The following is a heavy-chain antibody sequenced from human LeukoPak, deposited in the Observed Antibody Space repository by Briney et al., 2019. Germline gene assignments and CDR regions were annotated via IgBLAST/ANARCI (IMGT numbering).Heavy chain of an antibody. CDR1: GGTFSSYA. Sequence: ASVKVSCKASGGTFSSYAISWVRQAPGQGLEWMGGIIPIFGTANYAQKFQGRVTITADKSTSTAYMELSSLRSEDTAVYYCARDNVEMATIIAGHYYYYYMDVWGKGTTVTVSS. CDR2: IIPIFGTA. D-gene: IGHD5-24*01. CDR3: ARDNVEMATIIAGHYYYYYMDV. V-gene: IGHV1-69*06. J-gene: IGHJ6*03.